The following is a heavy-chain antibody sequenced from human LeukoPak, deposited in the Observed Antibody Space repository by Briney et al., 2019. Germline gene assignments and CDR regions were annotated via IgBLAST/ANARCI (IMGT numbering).Heavy chain of an antibody. CDR1: GFTFDDYA. CDR3: AKDYTTMGRGAGDY. CDR2: ISWNSGSI. J-gene: IGHJ4*02. V-gene: IGHV3-9*01. D-gene: IGHD5-18*01. Sequence: GMSLRLSCAASGFTFDDYAMHWGRQAPGKGLEWVSGISWNSGSIAYADSVKGRFTISRDNAKNSLYLHMSSLRAEDTALYHCAKDYTTMGRGAGDYRGQGTLVTVSS.